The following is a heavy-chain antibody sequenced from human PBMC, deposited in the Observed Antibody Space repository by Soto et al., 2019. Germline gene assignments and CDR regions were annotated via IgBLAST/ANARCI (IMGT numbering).Heavy chain of an antibody. CDR3: ARSGEGQLVRGKYYYYYYGMDV. CDR2: IYPGDSDT. J-gene: IGHJ6*02. V-gene: IGHV5-51*01. D-gene: IGHD6-6*01. Sequence: GESLKISCKGSGYSFTSYWIGWVRQMPGKGLEWMGSIYPGDSDTRYSPSFQGQVTISADKSISTAYLQWSSLKASDTAMYYCARSGEGQLVRGKYYYYYYGMDVWGQGTTVTVSS. CDR1: GYSFTSYW.